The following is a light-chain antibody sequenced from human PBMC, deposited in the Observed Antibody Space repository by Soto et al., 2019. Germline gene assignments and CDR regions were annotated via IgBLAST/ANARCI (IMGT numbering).Light chain of an antibody. CDR3: QQYSRSGT. Sequence: EIVMTQSPATLSVSPGERATLSFRASQSVSSNLAWYQQKPGQAPRLLIYGASNRATGIPDRFSGSGSGTDFTLTISRLEPEDFAVYYCQQYSRSGTFGQGTKVDIK. CDR2: GAS. J-gene: IGKJ1*01. V-gene: IGKV3-20*01. CDR1: QSVSSN.